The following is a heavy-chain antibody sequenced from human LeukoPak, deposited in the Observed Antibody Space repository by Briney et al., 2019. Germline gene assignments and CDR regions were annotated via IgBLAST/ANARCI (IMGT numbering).Heavy chain of an antibody. V-gene: IGHV5-51*01. Sequence: GESLKISFKGSGYSFSTYWIGWVRQMPGKGLEWMGIIYPGDSDTIYSPSFQGQVTISADKSITTAYLQWSSLKASDTAMYYCARINLVQGIIRAFDIWGQGTLVTVSS. D-gene: IGHD3-10*01. J-gene: IGHJ3*02. CDR3: ARINLVQGIIRAFDI. CDR2: IYPGDSDT. CDR1: GYSFSTYW.